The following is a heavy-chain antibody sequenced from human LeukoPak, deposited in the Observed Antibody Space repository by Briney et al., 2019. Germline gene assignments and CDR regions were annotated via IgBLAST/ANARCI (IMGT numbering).Heavy chain of an antibody. CDR2: ISGSGSIS. Sequence: GGSLRLSCAASGFTFSSYVMTWVRQAPGKGLEWVSSISGSGSISYYADSVKGRFTISRDNSKNTLYLQMNSLRAEDTAVYYCAKLVEYWGQGSLVSVSS. CDR1: GFTFSSYV. J-gene: IGHJ4*02. CDR3: AKLVEY. V-gene: IGHV3-23*01.